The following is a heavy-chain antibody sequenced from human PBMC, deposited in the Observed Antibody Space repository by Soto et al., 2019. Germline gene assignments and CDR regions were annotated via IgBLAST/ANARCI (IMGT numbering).Heavy chain of an antibody. Sequence: SETLSLTCTVSGGSVTNSSYYWGRIRQSQGKGLEWIGSVYYRGRSYSKSSVKSRVTISVDTSKNRFSLSLNSVTASDTAVYFCVSQRTTVPTQAYFDYWGPGALVTVSS. CDR2: VYYRGRS. CDR1: GGSVTNSSYY. J-gene: IGHJ4*02. CDR3: VSQRTTVPTQAYFDY. V-gene: IGHV4-39*01. D-gene: IGHD4-17*01.